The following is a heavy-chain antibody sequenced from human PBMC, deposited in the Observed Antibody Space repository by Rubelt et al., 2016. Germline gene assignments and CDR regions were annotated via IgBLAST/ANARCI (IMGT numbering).Heavy chain of an antibody. Sequence: SMNWVRQAPGKGLEWVSYISSSSSTIYYADSVKGRFTISRDNSKNTLYLQMNSLRAEDTAVYYCAKDAIQLWSYNWFDPWGQGTLVTVSS. V-gene: IGHV3-48*01. J-gene: IGHJ5*02. CDR1: S. D-gene: IGHD5-18*01. CDR3: AKDAIQLWSYNWFDP. CDR2: ISSSSSTI.